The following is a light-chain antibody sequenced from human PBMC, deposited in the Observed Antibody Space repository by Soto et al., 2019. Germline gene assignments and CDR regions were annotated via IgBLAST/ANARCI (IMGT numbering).Light chain of an antibody. CDR1: QSISSS. J-gene: IGKJ1*01. CDR2: DAS. Sequence: VMTQSPATLSVSVGDRDTLPCRASQSISSSLAWYQQKPGQAPTLLIYDASTRETGVPATFSGSGSGTEFTLTISSLQPDDLAAYYCQQYNSYPRTFGQGTKVDIK. CDR3: QQYNSYPRT. V-gene: IGKV3-15*01.